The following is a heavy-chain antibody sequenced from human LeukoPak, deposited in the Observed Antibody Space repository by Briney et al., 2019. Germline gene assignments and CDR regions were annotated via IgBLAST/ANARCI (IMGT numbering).Heavy chain of an antibody. CDR1: RFTFNSYA. Sequence: GGSLRLSCAASRFTFNSYAMSWVRQAPGKGLEWVSVIGGSNGITFYVGSVKGRFTISRDNAKNTLYLQMNSLRAEDTAVYYCARDGTGDLSDYYYGMDVWGQGTTVTVSS. J-gene: IGHJ6*02. CDR3: ARDGTGDLSDYYYGMDV. CDR2: IGGSNGIT. D-gene: IGHD7-27*01. V-gene: IGHV3-23*01.